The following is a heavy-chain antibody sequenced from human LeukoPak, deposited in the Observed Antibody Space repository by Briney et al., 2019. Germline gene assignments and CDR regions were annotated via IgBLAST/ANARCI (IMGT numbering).Heavy chain of an antibody. D-gene: IGHD6-19*01. V-gene: IGHV1-46*01. Sequence: ASVKVSCKASGYTFTSYSMHWVRQAPGQGLEWMGIINPSGGSTSYAQKFQGRVTMTRDTSISTAYMELSRLRSDDTAVYYCARDKSGNSGWYSYFDYWGQGTLVTVSS. CDR3: ARDKSGNSGWYSYFDY. CDR1: GYTFTSYS. CDR2: INPSGGST. J-gene: IGHJ4*02.